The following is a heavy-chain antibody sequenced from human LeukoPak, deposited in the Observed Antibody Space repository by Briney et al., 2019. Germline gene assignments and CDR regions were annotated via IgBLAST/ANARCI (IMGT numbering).Heavy chain of an antibody. V-gene: IGHV1-2*02. CDR1: GYTFTGYY. Sequence: WASVKVSCKASGYTFTGYYIHWVRQAPGQGLEWMGWINPNSGGTNYAQKFQGRVTMTRDTSISTAYMELSRLRSGDTAVFYCARVYYYASGRLDSWGQGTLITVSS. CDR3: ARVYYYASGRLDS. CDR2: INPNSGGT. J-gene: IGHJ4*02. D-gene: IGHD3-10*01.